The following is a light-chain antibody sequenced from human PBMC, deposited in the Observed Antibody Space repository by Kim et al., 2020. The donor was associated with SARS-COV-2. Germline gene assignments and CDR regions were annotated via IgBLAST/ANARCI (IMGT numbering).Light chain of an antibody. CDR3: QDRNNWPLT. Sequence: LYPGERATLSCRASQNVNNYLAWYQQKPGQAPRLLIYDASKRATGIPARFSGSGSGTDFTLTISSLEPEDFAVYYCQDRNNWPLTFGGGTKVDIK. V-gene: IGKV3-11*01. CDR1: QNVNNY. J-gene: IGKJ4*01. CDR2: DAS.